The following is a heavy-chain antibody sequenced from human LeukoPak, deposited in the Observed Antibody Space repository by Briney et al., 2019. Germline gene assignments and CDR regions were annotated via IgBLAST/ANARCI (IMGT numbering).Heavy chain of an antibody. D-gene: IGHD3-22*01. CDR3: ARGYYYDSSGWGKIDY. CDR2: IYYSRST. Sequence: SETLSLTCTVSGGSISSGDYYWSWIRQPPGKGLEWTGYIYYSRSTYYNPSLKSRVTISVDTSKNQFSLKLSSVTAADTAVYYCARGYYYDSSGWGKIDYWGQGTLVTVSS. CDR1: GGSISSGDYY. V-gene: IGHV4-30-4*01. J-gene: IGHJ4*02.